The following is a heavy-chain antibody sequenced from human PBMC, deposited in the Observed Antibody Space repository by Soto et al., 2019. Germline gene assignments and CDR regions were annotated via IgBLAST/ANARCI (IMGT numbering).Heavy chain of an antibody. Sequence: GGSLRLSCAASGFTFSSYAMSWVRQAPGKGLEWVSAISGSGGSTYYADSVKGRFTISRDNSKNTLYLQMNSLRAEDTAVYYCAKDRPTYYYDSSGPSIVDYWGQGTLVTVSS. J-gene: IGHJ4*02. CDR3: AKDRPTYYYDSSGPSIVDY. CDR2: ISGSGGST. D-gene: IGHD3-22*01. CDR1: GFTFSSYA. V-gene: IGHV3-23*01.